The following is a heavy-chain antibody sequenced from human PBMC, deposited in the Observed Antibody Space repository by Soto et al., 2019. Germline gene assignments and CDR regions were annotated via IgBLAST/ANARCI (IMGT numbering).Heavy chain of an antibody. D-gene: IGHD2-21*01. Sequence: GASVKVSCKASGYTFTSYYMHWVRQAPGQGLEWMGIINPSGGSTSYAQKFQGRVTMTRDTSTSTVYMELSSLRSEDTAVYYCARDFRPRLLGSLPFYYYYYGMDVWGQGTTVTVSS. V-gene: IGHV1-46*01. J-gene: IGHJ6*02. CDR2: INPSGGST. CDR3: ARDFRPRLLGSLPFYYYYYGMDV. CDR1: GYTFTSYY.